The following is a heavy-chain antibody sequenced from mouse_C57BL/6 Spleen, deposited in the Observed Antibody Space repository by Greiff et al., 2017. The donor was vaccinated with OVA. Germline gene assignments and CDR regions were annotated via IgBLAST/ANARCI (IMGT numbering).Heavy chain of an antibody. Sequence: EVQLVESGGNLVKPGGSLKLSCAASGFTFSDYGMHWVRQAPEKGLEWVAYISSGNSTIYYTDTVKGRFTISRDNAKNTLFLQMTSLRSEDTAMYYCVRGTGTTFDYWGQGTTLTVSS. V-gene: IGHV5-17*01. CDR1: GFTFSDYG. CDR2: ISSGNSTI. CDR3: VRGTGTTFDY. J-gene: IGHJ2*01. D-gene: IGHD4-1*01.